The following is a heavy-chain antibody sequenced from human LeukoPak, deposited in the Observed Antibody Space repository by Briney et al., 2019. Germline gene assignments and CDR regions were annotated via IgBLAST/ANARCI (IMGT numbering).Heavy chain of an antibody. CDR2: IYYSGST. D-gene: IGHD3-10*01. V-gene: IGHV4-39*07. J-gene: IGHJ6*03. CDR1: GGSISSSSYY. Sequence: TASETLSLTCTVSGGSISSSSYYWGWIRQPPGKGLEWIGSIYYSGSTYYNPSLKSRVTISVDTSKNQFSLKLSSVTAADTAVYYCARDKWGSGSYVVGRYYYYMDVWGKGTTVTISS. CDR3: ARDKWGSGSYVVGRYYYYMDV.